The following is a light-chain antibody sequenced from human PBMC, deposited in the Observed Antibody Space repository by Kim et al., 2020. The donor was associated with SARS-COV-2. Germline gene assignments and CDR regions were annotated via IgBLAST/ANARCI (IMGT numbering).Light chain of an antibody. CDR2: DAS. J-gene: IGKJ5*01. CDR3: QQFNDYPIT. CDR1: QGISSA. V-gene: IGKV1D-13*01. Sequence: ASIGDRGTITCRASQGISSALAWYQQKPGKPPKLLIYDASTLESGVPSRFRGSGSGTDFTLTISSLQPEDFATFYCQQFNDYPITFGQGTRLEIK.